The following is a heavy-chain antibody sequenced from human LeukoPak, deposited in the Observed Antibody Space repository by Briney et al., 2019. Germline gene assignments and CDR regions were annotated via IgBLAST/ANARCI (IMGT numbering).Heavy chain of an antibody. D-gene: IGHD3-22*01. J-gene: IGHJ4*02. CDR3: ARGEYYYDSSGYTNYYFDY. CDR2: IYHSGST. V-gene: IGHV4-30-2*01. CDR1: GGSISSGGYS. Sequence: SETLSLTCTVSGGSISSGGYSWSWIRQPPGKGLEWIGYIYHSGSTYYNPSLKSRVTISVDRSKNQFSLKLSSVTAADTAVYYCARGEYYYDSSGYTNYYFDYWGQGTLVTVSS.